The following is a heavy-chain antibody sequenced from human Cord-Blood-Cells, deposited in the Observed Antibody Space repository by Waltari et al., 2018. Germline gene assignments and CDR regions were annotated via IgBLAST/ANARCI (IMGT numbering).Heavy chain of an antibody. CDR2: ISYDGSNK. CDR1: GFTFSSYG. V-gene: IGHV3-30*18. Sequence: QVQLVESGGGAVQPGRSLRLSCAASGFTFSSYGMHWVRQAPGKGLEWVAVISYDGSNKYYADSVKGRFTISRDNSKNTLYLQMNSLRAEDTAVYYCAKGVAVAGPIFDYWGQGTLVTVSS. D-gene: IGHD6-19*01. J-gene: IGHJ4*02. CDR3: AKGVAVAGPIFDY.